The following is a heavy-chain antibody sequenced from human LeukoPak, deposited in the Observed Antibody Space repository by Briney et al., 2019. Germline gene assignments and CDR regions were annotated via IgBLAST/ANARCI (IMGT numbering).Heavy chain of an antibody. CDR3: AKEIPGYYGSGKGLDY. V-gene: IGHV3-9*01. Sequence: QAGGSLRLSCAASGFTFDDYAMHWVRQAPGKGLEWVSGISWNSGSIGYADSVKGRFTISRDNAKNSLYLQMNSLRAEDTALYYCAKEIPGYYGSGKGLDYWGQGTLVTVSS. D-gene: IGHD3-10*01. J-gene: IGHJ4*02. CDR2: ISWNSGSI. CDR1: GFTFDDYA.